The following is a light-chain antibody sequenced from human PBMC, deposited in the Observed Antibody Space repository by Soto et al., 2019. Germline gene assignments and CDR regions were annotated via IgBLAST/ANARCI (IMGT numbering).Light chain of an antibody. CDR2: KAS. V-gene: IGKV1-5*03. Sequence: IQLPQSPSTLSGSVGDRVTISCRASQTISSWLAWYQQKPGKAPKILIYKASTLKSGVPSRFSGSGSGTEFTLTISRLQPDDFATYYCQQYNSYPLTCGGGTKVDIK. CDR1: QTISSW. J-gene: IGKJ4*01. CDR3: QQYNSYPLT.